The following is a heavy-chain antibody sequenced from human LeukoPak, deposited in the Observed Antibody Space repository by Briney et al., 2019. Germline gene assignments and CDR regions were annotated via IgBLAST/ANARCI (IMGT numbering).Heavy chain of an antibody. Sequence: GGSLRLSCAASGFTFDDYAMHWVRQAPGKGLEWVSGISWNSGSIGYADSVKGRFTISRDNAKNSLYLQMNSLRAEDTALYYCAKEEPTKINRAFDIWGQGTMVTVSS. CDR2: ISWNSGSI. V-gene: IGHV3-9*01. D-gene: IGHD1-14*01. CDR1: GFTFDDYA. J-gene: IGHJ3*02. CDR3: AKEEPTKINRAFDI.